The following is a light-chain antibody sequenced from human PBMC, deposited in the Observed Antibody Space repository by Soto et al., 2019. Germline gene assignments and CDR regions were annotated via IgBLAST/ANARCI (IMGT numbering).Light chain of an antibody. Sequence: ETVLTPSPCTLSLSQGERATLSCRASRGGSSVYLAWDQQQPGQAPRTLIFGAGGRATGIPDRFSGSGCGTDFTLTISSRQFEDVAVYYCQQYQKCPRTFGEGTKV. J-gene: IGKJ4*01. CDR3: QQYQKCPRT. CDR1: RGGSSVY. V-gene: IGKV3-20*01. CDR2: GAG.